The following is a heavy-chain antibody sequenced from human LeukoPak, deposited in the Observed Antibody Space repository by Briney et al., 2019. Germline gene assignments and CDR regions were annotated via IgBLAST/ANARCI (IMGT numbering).Heavy chain of an antibody. V-gene: IGHV4-61*02. J-gene: IGHJ6*03. CDR1: GGSISSGSYY. Sequence: PSQTLYLTCTVSGGSISSGSYYWSWIRQPAGKGLEWIGRIYTSGSTNYNPSLKSRVTISVDTSKNQFSLKLSSVTAADTAVYYCARGQGYYYYYYMDVWGKGTTVTVSS. CDR2: IYTSGST. CDR3: ARGQGYYYYYYMDV.